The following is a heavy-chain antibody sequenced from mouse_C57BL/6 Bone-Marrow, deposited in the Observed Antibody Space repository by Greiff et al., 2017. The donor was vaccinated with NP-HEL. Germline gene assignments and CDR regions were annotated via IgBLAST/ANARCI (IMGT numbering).Heavy chain of an antibody. CDR2: ISKSGST. CDR1: GYSITSDY. CDR3: ARSPLWLRRNYYAMDY. D-gene: IGHD2-2*01. V-gene: IGHV3-8*01. Sequence: VQLKESGPGLAKPSQTLSLTCSVTGYSITSDYWNWIRKFPGNKLEYMGYISKSGSTYYNPSPKSRISITRDTSKNQDYLQLNSVTTEDTATYYCARSPLWLRRNYYAMDYWGQGTSVTVSS. J-gene: IGHJ4*01.